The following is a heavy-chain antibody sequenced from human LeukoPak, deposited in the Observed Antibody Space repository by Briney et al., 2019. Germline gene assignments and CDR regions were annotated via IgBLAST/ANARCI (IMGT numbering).Heavy chain of an antibody. CDR2: ISSSSSYI. V-gene: IGHV3-21*04. Sequence: KPGGSLRLSCAASGFTFSSYSMNWVRQAPGKGLEWVSSISSSSSYIYYADSVKGRFTISRDNAKNSLYLQMNSLRAEDTAVFYCARVPWIHLWTHYFDNWGQGTLVTVSS. CDR1: GFTFSSYS. CDR3: ARVPWIHLWTHYFDN. D-gene: IGHD5-18*01. J-gene: IGHJ4*02.